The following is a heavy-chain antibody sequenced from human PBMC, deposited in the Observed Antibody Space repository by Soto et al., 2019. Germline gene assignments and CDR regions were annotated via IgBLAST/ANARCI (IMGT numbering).Heavy chain of an antibody. V-gene: IGHV3-74*01. Sequence: GGSLRLSCAASGFTLRNYWMHWVRQTPGKGLVWVSGMNTWGTATYYADSVKGRFTISRDNSKNTLYLQMNSLRAEDTAVYYCARDRSSSWSDYYYYGMDVWGQGTTVTVSS. CDR2: MNTWGTAT. CDR1: GFTLRNYW. D-gene: IGHD6-13*01. CDR3: ARDRSSSWSDYYYYGMDV. J-gene: IGHJ6*02.